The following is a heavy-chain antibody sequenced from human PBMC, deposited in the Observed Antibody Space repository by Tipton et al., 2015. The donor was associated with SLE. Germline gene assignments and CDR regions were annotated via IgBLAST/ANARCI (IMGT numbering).Heavy chain of an antibody. J-gene: IGHJ4*02. CDR3: ARGTYYDFWSGYSDY. CDR1: GFTFSSYE. D-gene: IGHD3-3*01. V-gene: IGHV3-30*04. CDR2: ISYDGSNK. Sequence: SLRLSCAASGFTFSSYEMSWVRQAPGKGLEWVAVISYDGSNKYYADSVKGRFTISRDNSKNTLYLQMNSLRAEDTAVYYCARGTYYDFWSGYSDYWGQGTLVTVSS.